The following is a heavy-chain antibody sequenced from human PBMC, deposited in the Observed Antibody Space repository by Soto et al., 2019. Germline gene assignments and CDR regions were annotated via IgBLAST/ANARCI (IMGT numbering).Heavy chain of an antibody. CDR1: GGSISSGGYS. D-gene: IGHD1-26*01. V-gene: IGHV4-30-2*01. CDR3: ARGRVRATYYFDY. Sequence: PSETLSLTCAVSGGSISSGGYSWSWIRQPPGKGLEWIGYIYHSGSTYYNPSLKSRVTISVDRSKNQFSLKLSSATAADTAVYYCARGRVRATYYFDYWGQGTLVTVSS. CDR2: IYHSGST. J-gene: IGHJ4*02.